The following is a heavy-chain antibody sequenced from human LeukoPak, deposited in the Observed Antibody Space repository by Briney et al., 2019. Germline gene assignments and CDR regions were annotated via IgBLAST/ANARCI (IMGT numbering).Heavy chain of an antibody. CDR1: GFTFSSYA. V-gene: IGHV3-23*01. CDR2: ISGSGGST. J-gene: IGHJ5*02. D-gene: IGHD2-2*01. Sequence: GGSLRLSCAASGFTFSSYAMSWVRQAPGKGLEWVSAISGSGGSTYYADSVKGRFTISRDNSKNTLYLQMNSLRAEDTAVYYCAKDNKREPVVPAAMPWSDPWGQGTLVTVSS. CDR3: AKDNKREPVVPAAMPWSDP.